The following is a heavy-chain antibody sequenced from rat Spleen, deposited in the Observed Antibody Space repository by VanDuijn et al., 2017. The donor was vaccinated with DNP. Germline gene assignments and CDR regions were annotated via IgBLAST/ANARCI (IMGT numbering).Heavy chain of an antibody. D-gene: IGHD1-11*01. J-gene: IGHJ2*01. V-gene: IGHV5-19*01. CDR2: ISASGGST. CDR1: GFTFSFYG. Sequence: EVQLVESGGGLVQPGRSLNLSCAASGFTFSFYGMAWVRQAPKKGLEWVASISASGGSTSYRDSVKGRFTISRDNAKSTLYLQMDSLRSEDTATYYCTTDFERGYWGQGVMVTVSS. CDR3: TTDFERGY.